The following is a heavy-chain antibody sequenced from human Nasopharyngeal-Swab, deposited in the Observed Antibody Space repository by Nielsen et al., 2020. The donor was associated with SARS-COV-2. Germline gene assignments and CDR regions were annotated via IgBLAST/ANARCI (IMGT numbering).Heavy chain of an antibody. D-gene: IGHD3-22*01. CDR3: ARGGRWDDSTEWDYYYYGMDV. J-gene: IGHJ6*02. CDR2: ISSSSSTI. CDR1: GFTFSSYS. Sequence: GESLKISCAASGFTFSSYSMSWVRQAPGKGLEWVSYISSSSSTIYYADSVKGRFTISRDNAKNSLYLQMNSLRDEDTAVYYCARGGRWDDSTEWDYYYYGMDVWGQGTTVTVSS. V-gene: IGHV3-48*02.